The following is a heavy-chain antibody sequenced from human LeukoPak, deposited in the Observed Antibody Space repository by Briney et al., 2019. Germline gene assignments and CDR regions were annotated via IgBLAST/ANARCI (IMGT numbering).Heavy chain of an antibody. V-gene: IGHV3-23*01. CDR1: GFTFSSYA. CDR3: AKELLWFGESIQGPLDY. D-gene: IGHD3-10*01. J-gene: IGHJ4*02. CDR2: ISGSGGST. Sequence: RTGGSLRLSCAASGFTFSSYAMSWVRQAPGKGLERVSAISGSGGSTYYADSVKGRFTISRDNSKNTLYLQMNSLRAEDTAVYYCAKELLWFGESIQGPLDYWGQGTLVTVSS.